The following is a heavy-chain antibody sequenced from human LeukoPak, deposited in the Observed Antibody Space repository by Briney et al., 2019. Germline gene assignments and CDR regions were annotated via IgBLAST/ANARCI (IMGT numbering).Heavy chain of an antibody. D-gene: IGHD1-1*01. CDR1: GGSSSGYY. V-gene: IGHV4-34*01. CDR3: ASSNVDYYMDV. CDR2: INHSGST. J-gene: IGHJ6*03. Sequence: SETLSLTCAVYGGSSSGYYWSWIRQAPGKGLEWIAEINHSGSTNYNPSLKSRVTISVDTSKNQFSLKLSSVTAADTAVYYCASSNVDYYMDVWGKGTTVTVSS.